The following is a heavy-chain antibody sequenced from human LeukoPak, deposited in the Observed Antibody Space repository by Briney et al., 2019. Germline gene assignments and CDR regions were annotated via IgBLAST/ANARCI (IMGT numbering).Heavy chain of an antibody. CDR2: INPNSGGT. V-gene: IGHV1-2*02. J-gene: IGHJ5*02. Sequence: ASVKVSCKASGYTFTGYYLHWLRQAPGQELEWMGWINPNSGGTNYAQKFQGRVTMTRDTSINTIYMELGRLRSDDTAVYYCARGVGFGELSNWFDPWGQGTLVTVSS. D-gene: IGHD3-10*01. CDR1: GYTFTGYY. CDR3: ARGVGFGELSNWFDP.